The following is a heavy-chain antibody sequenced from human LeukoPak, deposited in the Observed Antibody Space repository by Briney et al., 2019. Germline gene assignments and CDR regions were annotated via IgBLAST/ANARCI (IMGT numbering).Heavy chain of an antibody. CDR2: ISGYNGKT. CDR3: ARDGRHRYYYDSSGFYGSWFDP. CDR1: GYTFTSYG. J-gene: IGHJ5*02. V-gene: IGHV1-18*01. Sequence: ASVKVSCKASGYTFTSYGISWVRQAPGQGLEWMGWISGYNGKTKNAQKLQGRVTMTTDTSTSTAYMELRSLRSDDTAVYYYARDGRHRYYYDSSGFYGSWFDPWGQGTLVTVSS. D-gene: IGHD3-22*01.